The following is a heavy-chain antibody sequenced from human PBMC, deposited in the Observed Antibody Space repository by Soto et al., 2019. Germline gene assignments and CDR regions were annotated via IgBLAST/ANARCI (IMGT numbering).Heavy chain of an antibody. D-gene: IGHD5-18*01. Sequence: SERLSLTCTVSGGSISSGGYYWSWIRQHPGKGLEWIGYIYYSGSTYYNPSLKSRVTISVDTSKNQFSLKLSSVTAADTAVYYCARDLVTSAYFDYWGQGTLVTVSS. CDR1: GGSISSGGYY. CDR2: IYYSGST. J-gene: IGHJ4*02. V-gene: IGHV4-31*03. CDR3: ARDLVTSAYFDY.